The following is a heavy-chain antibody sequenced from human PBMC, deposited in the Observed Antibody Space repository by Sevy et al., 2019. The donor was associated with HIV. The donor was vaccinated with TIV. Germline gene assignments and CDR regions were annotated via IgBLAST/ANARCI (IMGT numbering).Heavy chain of an antibody. J-gene: IGHJ4*02. D-gene: IGHD1-26*01. CDR1: GVSVSSGGYY. CDR2: IYHTGSS. V-gene: IGHV4-61*08. CDR3: ARLSGTYYPFDI. Sequence: SETLSLTCSVSGVSVSSGGYYWTWIRQSPGKGLEWIAYIYHTGSSTYNPSLKNRVTISVDKSKDQLSLTLNSVTSADTAVYCCARLSGTYYPFDIWGQGTLVTVSS.